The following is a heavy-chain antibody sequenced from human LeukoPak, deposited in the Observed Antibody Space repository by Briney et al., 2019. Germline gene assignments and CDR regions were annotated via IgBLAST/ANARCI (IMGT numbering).Heavy chain of an antibody. J-gene: IGHJ4*02. CDR2: ISGSGGST. CDR3: AKGSYGSGSYLTFDY. D-gene: IGHD3-10*01. Sequence: GGPLRLSCAASGFTFSSYAMSWVRQAPGKGLEWVSAISGSGGSTYYADSVKGRFTISRDNSKNTLYLQVNSLRAEDTAVYYCAKGSYGSGSYLTFDYWGQGTLVTVSS. V-gene: IGHV3-23*01. CDR1: GFTFSSYA.